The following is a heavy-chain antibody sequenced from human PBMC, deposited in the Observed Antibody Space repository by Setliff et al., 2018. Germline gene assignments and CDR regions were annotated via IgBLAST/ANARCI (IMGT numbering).Heavy chain of an antibody. CDR2: IHHSGKA. D-gene: IGHD3-22*01. Sequence: SETLSLTCAVSGFSISSGYYWGWIRQPPGKGLEWIVNIHHSGKAYYNPSLKSRVTMSVDTSKNHVSLKLSSVTAADTAVYYCARAHTWSLPNEKSGYPGWFDPWGQGTLVTVSS. CDR3: ARAHTWSLPNEKSGYPGWFDP. J-gene: IGHJ5*02. V-gene: IGHV4-38-2*01. CDR1: GFSISSGYY.